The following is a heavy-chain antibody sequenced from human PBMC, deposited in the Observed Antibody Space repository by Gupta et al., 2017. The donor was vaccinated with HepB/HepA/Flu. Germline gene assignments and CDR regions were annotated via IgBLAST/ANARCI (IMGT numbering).Heavy chain of an antibody. CDR2: SRDKAHSHCT. D-gene: IGHD2-2*01. CDR1: GFTFSDHY. V-gene: IGHV3-72*01. CDR3: VRVIRASNAPDAHGFYHNNMDL. J-gene: IGHJ6*03. Sequence: EGQVVAYGGGLDQPGGYRRRSCAASGFTFSDHYMDWVSQAPGKGLDWIGRSRDKAHSHCTEYDASAKARFTFSRDASKDSVYLQMTCLQAEDTAMYFCVRVIRASNAPDAHGFYHNNMDLWGEGTTVTVSS.